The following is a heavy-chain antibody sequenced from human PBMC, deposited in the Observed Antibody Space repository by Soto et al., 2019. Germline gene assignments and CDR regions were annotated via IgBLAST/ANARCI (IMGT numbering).Heavy chain of an antibody. Sequence: QVQLVQPGAEVKKPGSSVKVSCKASGGTFSSYTIRWVRQAPGQGLEWMGRIIPILGIANYAQKFQGRVTITADKSTSTAYMELSSLRSEDTAVYYCAREARSSGYVSYWFDPWGQGTLVTVSS. D-gene: IGHD6-13*01. CDR2: IIPILGIA. J-gene: IGHJ5*02. CDR1: GGTFSSYT. V-gene: IGHV1-69*08. CDR3: AREARSSGYVSYWFDP.